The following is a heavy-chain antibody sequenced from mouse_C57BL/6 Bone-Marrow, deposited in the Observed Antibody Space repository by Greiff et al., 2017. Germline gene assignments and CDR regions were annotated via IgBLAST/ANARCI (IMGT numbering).Heavy chain of an antibody. Sequence: EVHLVESGGGLVKPGGSLKLSCAASGFTFSDYGMHWVRQAPEKGLEWVAYISSGSSTIYYADTVKGRFTISRDNAKNTLFLQMTSLRSEDTAMYYCARRLTTVVALDYWGQGTTLTVYS. CDR3: ARRLTTVVALDY. V-gene: IGHV5-17*01. CDR1: GFTFSDYG. D-gene: IGHD1-1*01. J-gene: IGHJ2*01. CDR2: ISSGSSTI.